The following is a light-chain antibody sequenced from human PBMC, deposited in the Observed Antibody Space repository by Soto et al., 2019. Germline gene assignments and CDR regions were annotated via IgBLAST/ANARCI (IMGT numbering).Light chain of an antibody. CDR2: DAS. CDR3: QQRSNWPPIT. CDR1: QSVDWY. V-gene: IGKV3-11*01. Sequence: EIVLTQSPATLSLSPGDRATVSCRASQSVDWYVAWYQHKPGKAPRLLIYDASTRATGIPDRFSGSGARTDFTLTISSLEPEDFAVYYCQQRSNWPPITFGPGTKVDMK. J-gene: IGKJ3*01.